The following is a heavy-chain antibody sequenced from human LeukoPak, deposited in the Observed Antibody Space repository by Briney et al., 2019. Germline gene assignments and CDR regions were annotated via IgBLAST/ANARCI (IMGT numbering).Heavy chain of an antibody. CDR3: ARYSGSNLLGY. CDR1: GFTFSSYW. CDR2: IKQDGSEK. Sequence: GGSLRLSCAASGFTFSSYWMSWVRQAPGKGLEWVANIKQDGSEKYYVDSMKGRFTISRDNAKNSLYLEMNSLRAEDTAVYYCARYSGSNLLGYWGQGTLVTVSS. V-gene: IGHV3-7*01. D-gene: IGHD1-26*01. J-gene: IGHJ4*02.